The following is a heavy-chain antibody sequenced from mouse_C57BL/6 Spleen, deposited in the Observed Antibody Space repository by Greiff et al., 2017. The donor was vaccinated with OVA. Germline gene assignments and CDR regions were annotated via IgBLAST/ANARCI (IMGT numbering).Heavy chain of an antibody. CDR2: IDPSDSYT. D-gene: IGHD2-4*01. CDR1: GYTFTSYW. J-gene: IGHJ2*01. Sequence: QVQLQQPGAELVKPGASVKLSCKASGYTFTSYWMQWVKQRPGQGLEWIGEIDPSDSYTNYNQKFKGKATLTVDTSSSTAYMQLSSLTSEDSAVYYCARRMITTFFDYWGQGTTLTVSS. V-gene: IGHV1-50*01. CDR3: ARRMITTFFDY.